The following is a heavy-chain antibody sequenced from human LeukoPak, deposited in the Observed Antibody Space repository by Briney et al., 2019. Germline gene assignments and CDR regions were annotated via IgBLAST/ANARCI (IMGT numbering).Heavy chain of an antibody. V-gene: IGHV3-30-3*01. D-gene: IGHD3-22*01. CDR2: LSYDGSNK. CDR3: ARPIETDRYFDY. J-gene: IGHJ4*02. CDR1: GFSFSSYA. Sequence: PGGSLRLSCAASGFSFSSYAMHWVRQAPGKGLEWVAVLSYDGSNKYYADSVKGRLTISRDNSKNTLYLQMNSLRDEDTAVYYCARPIETDRYFDYWGQGTLVTVSS.